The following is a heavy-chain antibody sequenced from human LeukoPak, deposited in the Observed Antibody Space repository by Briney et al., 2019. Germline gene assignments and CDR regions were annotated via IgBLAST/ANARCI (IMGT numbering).Heavy chain of an antibody. CDR2: IIPIFGTA. D-gene: IGHD3-10*02. V-gene: IGHV1-69*13. Sequence: ASVKVSCKASGGTFSSYAISWVRQAPGQGLEWMGGIIPIFGTANYAQKFQGRVTITADESTSTAYMELSSLRSEDTAVHYCARVGIVREGWFDPWGQGTLVTVSS. CDR3: ARVGIVREGWFDP. CDR1: GGTFSSYA. J-gene: IGHJ5*02.